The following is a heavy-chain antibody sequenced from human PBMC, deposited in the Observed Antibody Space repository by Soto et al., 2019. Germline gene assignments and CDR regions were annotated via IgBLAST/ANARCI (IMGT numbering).Heavy chain of an antibody. CDR2: ISYDGTDK. V-gene: IGHV3-30*18. J-gene: IGHJ5*02. CDR1: GFAFSTYG. Sequence: QVHLVESGGXXVQPGRSLTISCVGSGFAFSTYGMHWVRQAPAKGLEWVALISYDGTDKYYADSVKGRFSISRDNSKQTLSLQMDSLRPEDTAVYYCAKDFGAWSDSWGQGTLVNVSS. CDR3: AKDFGAWSDS. D-gene: IGHD6-19*01.